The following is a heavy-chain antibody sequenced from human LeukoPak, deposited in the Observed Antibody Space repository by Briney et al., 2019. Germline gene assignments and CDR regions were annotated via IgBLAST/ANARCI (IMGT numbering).Heavy chain of an antibody. V-gene: IGHV3-23*01. CDR1: GSTFSTNA. D-gene: IGHD1-1*01. CDR3: ANHDGGYYYYYGMDV. CDR2: ISGSGGSI. Sequence: PGGSLRLSGAPPGSTFSTNAMSWVRQPQGKGLEWVSAISGSGGSIYYADSVKGRFTISRDNSKNTLYLQMNSLRAEDTAVYYCANHDGGYYYYYGMDVWGQGTTVTVSS. J-gene: IGHJ6*02.